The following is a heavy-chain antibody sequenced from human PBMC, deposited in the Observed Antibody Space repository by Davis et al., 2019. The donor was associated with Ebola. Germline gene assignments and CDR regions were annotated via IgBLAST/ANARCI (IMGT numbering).Heavy chain of an antibody. D-gene: IGHD4-17*01. V-gene: IGHV4-4*02. Sequence: MPSETLSLTCAVSGGSISSSNWWSWVRQPPGKGLEWIGEIYHSGSTNYNPSLKSRVTISVDTSKNQFSLKLSSVTAADTAVYYCARVAPTVTTWSFDYWGQGTLVTVSS. CDR3: ARVAPTVTTWSFDY. CDR2: IYHSGST. CDR1: GGSISSSNW. J-gene: IGHJ4*02.